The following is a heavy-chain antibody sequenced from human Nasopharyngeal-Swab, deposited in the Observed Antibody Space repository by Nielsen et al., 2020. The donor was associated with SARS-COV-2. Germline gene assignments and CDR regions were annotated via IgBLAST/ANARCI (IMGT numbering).Heavy chain of an antibody. J-gene: IGHJ4*02. CDR2: IGAAGNT. Sequence: GESLKISCAASGFTFSSSAISWVRQAPGMGLEWVSVIGAAGNTIYADSVKGRFTISRDNSKNTEYLQMNSLRDEDTAVYYCARGADVITIFRKEYYFDYWGQGTLVTVSS. D-gene: IGHD3-9*01. CDR3: ARGADVITIFRKEYYFDY. CDR1: GFTFSSSA. V-gene: IGHV3-23*01.